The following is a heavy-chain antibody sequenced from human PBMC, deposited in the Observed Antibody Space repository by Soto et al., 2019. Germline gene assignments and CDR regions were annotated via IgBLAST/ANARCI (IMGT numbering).Heavy chain of an antibody. D-gene: IGHD2-21*01. CDR1: GLPHSNFA. J-gene: IGHJ4*02. Sequence: GGSLRLSCTASGLPHSNFAMMWVRQAPGKGLECVSGIYGSGRGMEYADSVKGRFTISRDNSKNTVYLQMTDLRADDTAVYYCAKDAVYNDGLWIMDHWGQGTQVTVSS. CDR2: IYGSGRGM. V-gene: IGHV3-23*05. CDR3: AKDAVYNDGLWIMDH.